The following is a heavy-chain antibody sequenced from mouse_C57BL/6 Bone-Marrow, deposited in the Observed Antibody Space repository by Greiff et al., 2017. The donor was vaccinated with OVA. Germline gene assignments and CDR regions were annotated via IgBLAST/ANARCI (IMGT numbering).Heavy chain of an antibody. Sequence: QVQLQQSDAELVKPGASVKISCKVSGYTFTDHTIHWMKQRPEQGLEWIGYIYPRDGSTKYNEKFKGKATLTADKSSSTAYMQLNSLTSEDSAVYFCAREGFYGSSYLWYFDYWGQGTTLTVSS. V-gene: IGHV1-78*01. CDR1: GYTFTDHT. CDR3: AREGFYGSSYLWYFDY. D-gene: IGHD1-1*01. CDR2: IYPRDGST. J-gene: IGHJ2*01.